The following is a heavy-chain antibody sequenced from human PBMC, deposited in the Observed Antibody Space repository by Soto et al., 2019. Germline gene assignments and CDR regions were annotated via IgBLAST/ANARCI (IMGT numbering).Heavy chain of an antibody. CDR1: GFTFISYA. D-gene: IGHD3-22*01. Sequence: AGGSLRLSCAASGFTFISYAMSCFLQAPGKGLEWVSAISGSGGSTYYADSVKGRFTISRDNSKNTLYLQMNSLRAEDTAVYYCAKGYWDYDSLIGYWGQGTLVTVSS. V-gene: IGHV3-23*01. CDR3: AKGYWDYDSLIGY. J-gene: IGHJ4*02. CDR2: ISGSGGST.